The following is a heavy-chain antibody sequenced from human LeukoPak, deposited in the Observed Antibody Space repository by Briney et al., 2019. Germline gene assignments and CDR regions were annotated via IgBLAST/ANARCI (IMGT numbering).Heavy chain of an antibody. J-gene: IGHJ4*02. CDR1: GGSFSGYY. Sequence: SETLSLTCAVYGGSFSGYYWSWIRQPPGKGLEWIGEINHGGSTNYNPSLKSRVTISVDTSKNQFSLKLSSVTAADTAVYYCARGLPAAMFYWGQGTLVTVSS. CDR2: INHGGST. CDR3: ARGLPAAMFY. V-gene: IGHV4-34*01. D-gene: IGHD2-2*01.